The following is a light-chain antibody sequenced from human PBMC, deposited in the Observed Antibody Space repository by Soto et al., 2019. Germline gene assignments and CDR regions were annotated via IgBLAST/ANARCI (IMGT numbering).Light chain of an antibody. J-gene: IGKJ1*01. Sequence: IRLTMSPSSLSASVGDRVTITCRASQGISTFLAWYQQKPGKAPKLLIYGASTLQSGVPSRFSGSGSGTDFTLTISSLQPEDFASYYCQQLNSNPWTFGQGTKVDIK. CDR1: QGISTF. CDR2: GAS. CDR3: QQLNSNPWT. V-gene: IGKV1-9*01.